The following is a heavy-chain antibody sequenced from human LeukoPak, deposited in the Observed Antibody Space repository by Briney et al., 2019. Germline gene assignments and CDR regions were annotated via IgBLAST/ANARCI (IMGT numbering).Heavy chain of an antibody. D-gene: IGHD5-12*01. CDR1: GYTFTSYD. J-gene: IGHJ5*02. V-gene: IGHV1-8*01. CDR2: KNPNSGRT. CDR3: ARGVDYYNWFDP. Sequence: ASVKVSCKASGYTFTSYDINWVRQATGQGLEWMGWKNPNSGRTGLAQKFQGRLTMTMNTAISTAYMELSSLRSEDTAVYYCARGVDYYNWFDPWGQGTLVTVSS.